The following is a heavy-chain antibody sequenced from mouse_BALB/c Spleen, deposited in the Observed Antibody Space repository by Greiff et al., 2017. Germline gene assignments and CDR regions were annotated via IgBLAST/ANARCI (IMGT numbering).Heavy chain of an antibody. V-gene: IGHV5-4*02. J-gene: IGHJ3*01. Sequence: EVKLMESGGGLVKPGGSLKLSCAASGFTFSDYYMYWVRQTPEKRLEWVATISDGGSYTYYPDSVKGRFTISRDNAKNNLYLQMSSLKSEDTAMYYCARERGFAYWGQGTLVTVSA. CDR1: GFTFSDYY. CDR3: ARERGFAY. CDR2: ISDGGSYT.